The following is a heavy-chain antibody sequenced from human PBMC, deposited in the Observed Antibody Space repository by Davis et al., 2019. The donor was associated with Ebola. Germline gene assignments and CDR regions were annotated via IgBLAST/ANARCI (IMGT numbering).Heavy chain of an antibody. V-gene: IGHV4-34*01. CDR2: ISHGGVT. CDR3: ARTAMTSISDLGLGYNYFDP. Sequence: MPSETLSLTCAVYGGSFGGYFWSWIRQPPGKGMEWIGQISHGGVTNYNPSLKSRVTISMDTSNNQFYLRLDSVTAADTAVFYCARTAMTSISDLGLGYNYFDPWGQGTLVTVST. J-gene: IGHJ5*02. D-gene: IGHD2-21*02. CDR1: GGSFGGYF.